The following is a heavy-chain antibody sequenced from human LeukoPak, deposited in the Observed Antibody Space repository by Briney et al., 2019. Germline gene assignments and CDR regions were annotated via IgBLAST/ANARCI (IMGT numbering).Heavy chain of an antibody. V-gene: IGHV3-23*01. CDR2: IYGNGERT. J-gene: IGHJ4*02. D-gene: IGHD6-19*01. Sequence: GGSLRLSCVASGFTFSTYPMTWVRQAPGKGLEWVSSIYGNGERTFYADSVKGRFTIFRDNSKNTLYLEMLGLRPEDTAVYYCAKDVVPDSGWDLDYWGQGTLVTVSS. CDR1: GFTFSTYP. CDR3: AKDVVPDSGWDLDY.